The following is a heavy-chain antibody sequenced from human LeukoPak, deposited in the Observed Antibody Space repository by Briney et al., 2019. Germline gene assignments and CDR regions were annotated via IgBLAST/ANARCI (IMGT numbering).Heavy chain of an antibody. CDR2: INHSGST. Sequence: SETLSLTCAVYGGSFSGYYWSWIRKPPGKGLEWIGEINHSGSTNYNPSLKSRVTISVDTSKNQFSLKLSSVTAADTAVYYCARDSIAATTVWYFDLWGRGTLVTVSS. V-gene: IGHV4-34*01. CDR3: ARDSIAATTVWYFDL. CDR1: GGSFSGYY. J-gene: IGHJ2*01. D-gene: IGHD6-6*01.